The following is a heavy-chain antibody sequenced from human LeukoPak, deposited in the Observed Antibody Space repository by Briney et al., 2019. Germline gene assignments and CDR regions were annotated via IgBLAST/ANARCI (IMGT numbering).Heavy chain of an antibody. CDR3: ARDVGWGLDP. CDR1: GFIFSDHN. D-gene: IGHD1-26*01. Sequence: GGSLRLSCAASGFIFSDHNMDWVRQAPGKGLEWVGRIRNKANSYIIEDAASVRGRFTISRDDSKNLLFLQMNSLRAEDTAVYYCARDVGWGLDPWGQGTLVTVSS. CDR2: IRNKANSYII. J-gene: IGHJ5*02. V-gene: IGHV3-72*01.